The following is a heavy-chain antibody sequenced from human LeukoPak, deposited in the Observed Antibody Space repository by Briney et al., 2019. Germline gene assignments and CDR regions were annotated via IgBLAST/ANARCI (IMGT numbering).Heavy chain of an antibody. Sequence: SETLSLTCSVSSGSISSYYWSWIRPPPGKGLEWIGYIYYSGSTNYNPSLKSRVTISVDTSKNQFSLKLSSVTAADTAVYYCARIMTNYYYMDVWGKGTTVTVSS. D-gene: IGHD3-16*01. V-gene: IGHV4-59*01. J-gene: IGHJ6*03. CDR3: ARIMTNYYYMDV. CDR1: SGSISSYY. CDR2: IYYSGST.